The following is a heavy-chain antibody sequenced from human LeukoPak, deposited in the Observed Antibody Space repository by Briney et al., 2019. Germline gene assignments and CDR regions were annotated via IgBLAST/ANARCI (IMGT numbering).Heavy chain of an antibody. J-gene: IGHJ3*02. CDR1: GFALSSYV. D-gene: IGHD1-1*01. CDR2: IGGTGRT. CDR3: AKDMTTRGAFDI. Sequence: GGSLRLSCAASGFALSSYVINWVRQAPGKGLEWVSAIGGTGRTYYSDPGKGRFTISRDNSKNTVFLQMNSLRAEDTAIFYCAKDMTTRGAFDIWGQGTMVTVSS. V-gene: IGHV3-23*01.